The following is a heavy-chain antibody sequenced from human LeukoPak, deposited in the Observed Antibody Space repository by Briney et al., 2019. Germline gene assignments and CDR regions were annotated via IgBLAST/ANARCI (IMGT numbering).Heavy chain of an antibody. D-gene: IGHD2-2*01. Sequence: GGSLRLSCAASGFTFSSYAMHWVRQAPGKGLEYVSTINANGGSTYYADSVKGRFTISRDNSKNTLYLQMGSLRAEDMAVYYCARGGYCSSTGCYGADYWGQGTLVTVSS. CDR3: ARGGYCSSTGCYGADY. CDR1: GFTFSSYA. V-gene: IGHV3-64*02. J-gene: IGHJ4*02. CDR2: INANGGST.